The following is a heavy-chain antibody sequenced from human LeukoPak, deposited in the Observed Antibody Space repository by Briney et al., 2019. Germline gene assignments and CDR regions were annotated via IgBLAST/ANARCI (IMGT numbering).Heavy chain of an antibody. V-gene: IGHV3-7*01. CDR3: ARGGGYEAFDI. Sequence: PGRSLRLSCAASGFTFSSYAMHWVRQAPGKGLEWVANIKQDGSEKYYVDSVKGRFTISRDNAKNSLYLQMNSLRAEDTAVYYCARGGGYEAFDIWGQGTMVTVSS. CDR1: GFTFSSYA. D-gene: IGHD1-1*01. J-gene: IGHJ3*02. CDR2: IKQDGSEK.